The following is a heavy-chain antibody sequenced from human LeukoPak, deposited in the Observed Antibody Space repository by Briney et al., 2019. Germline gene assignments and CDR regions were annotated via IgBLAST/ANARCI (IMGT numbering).Heavy chain of an antibody. CDR2: MNPNSGNT. D-gene: IGHD2-21*01. J-gene: IGHJ4*03. V-gene: IGHV1-8*01. CDR3: ARGRGAYCGGKCSYFD. Sequence: ASVKVSCKASGYTFTSYDINWVRQATGQGPEWMGWMNPNSGNTGYAQNFQGRVTMTRNTSISTAYMELSSLRSEDTAVYYCARGRGAYCGGKCSYFDYGAQGTWSPSPQ. CDR1: GYTFTSYD.